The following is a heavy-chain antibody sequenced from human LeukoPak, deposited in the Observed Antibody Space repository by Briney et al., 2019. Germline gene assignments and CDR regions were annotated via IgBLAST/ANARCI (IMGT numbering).Heavy chain of an antibody. CDR1: GFTFSSYW. J-gene: IGHJ3*02. V-gene: IGHV3-7*01. CDR2: IKQDGSEK. CDR3: ARGPRGDYGGNHGGIDI. D-gene: IGHD4-23*01. Sequence: GGSLRLSCAASGFTFSSYWMSWVRQAPGKGLEWVANIKQDGSEKYYVDSVKGRFTMSRDNAKNSLYLQMNSLRAEDTAVYYCARGPRGDYGGNHGGIDIWGQGTMVTVSP.